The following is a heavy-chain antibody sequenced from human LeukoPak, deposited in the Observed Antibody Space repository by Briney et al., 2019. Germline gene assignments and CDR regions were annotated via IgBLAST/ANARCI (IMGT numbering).Heavy chain of an antibody. V-gene: IGHV3-30*18. CDR2: ISYDGSNK. Sequence: GGSLRLSCAASGFTFSSYAMSWARQAPGKGLEWVAVISYDGSNKYYADSVKARFTISRDNSKNTLYLQMNSLRAEDTAVYYCAKDSYYYGSGSLVYWGQGTLVTVYS. J-gene: IGHJ4*02. D-gene: IGHD3-10*01. CDR1: GFTFSSYA. CDR3: AKDSYYYGSGSLVY.